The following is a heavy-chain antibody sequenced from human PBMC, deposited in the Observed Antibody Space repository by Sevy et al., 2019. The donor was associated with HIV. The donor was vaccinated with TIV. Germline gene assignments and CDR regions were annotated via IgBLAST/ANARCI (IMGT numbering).Heavy chain of an antibody. D-gene: IGHD7-27*01. CDR2: MKEDGSEK. CDR3: VREGLGGFSDSLDC. J-gene: IGHJ4*02. V-gene: IGHV3-7*01. Sequence: GGSLRLSCAASGFTFSSYWMSWVRQAPGKGLEWVATMKEDGSEKPYVDSLKGRLTISRDNAKNSLYLQMNSLRVDDTALYYCVREGLGGFSDSLDCWGQGTLVTVSS. CDR1: GFTFSSYW.